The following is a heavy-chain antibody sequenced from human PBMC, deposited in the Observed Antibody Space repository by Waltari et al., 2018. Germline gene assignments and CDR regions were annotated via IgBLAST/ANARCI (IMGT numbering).Heavy chain of an antibody. CDR3: ARLEGDFWSGYYKFDY. CDR1: GGSIGSSSYY. Sequence: QLQLQESGPGLVRPSETLSLSCSVSGGSIGSSSYYWAWIRQTPGKGLEWIGSMFYSGNTYYNPSLKSRVSISGDTSKNEFSLNLSSVTAADTAVYYCARLEGDFWSGYYKFDYWSQGTLVTVSS. V-gene: IGHV4-39*01. D-gene: IGHD3-3*01. CDR2: MFYSGNT. J-gene: IGHJ4*02.